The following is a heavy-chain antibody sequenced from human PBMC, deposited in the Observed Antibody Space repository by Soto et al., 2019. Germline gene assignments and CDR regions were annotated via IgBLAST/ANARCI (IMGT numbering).Heavy chain of an antibody. CDR2: ISAYNGNT. CDR1: GYTFTIYG. D-gene: IGHD3-10*01. CDR3: ARVLSTYYYGSGSYTDAFDI. J-gene: IGHJ3*02. V-gene: IGHV1-18*01. Sequence: QVPLVQSGAEVKKPGASVKVSCKASGYTFTIYGISWVRQAPGQGLEWMGWISAYNGNTNYAQKLQGRVTLTTDTATSTAYMELRSLRSDDTAVYYCARVLSTYYYGSGSYTDAFDIWGQGTMVTVSS.